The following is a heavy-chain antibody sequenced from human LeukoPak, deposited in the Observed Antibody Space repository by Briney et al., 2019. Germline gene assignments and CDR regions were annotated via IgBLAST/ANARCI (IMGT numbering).Heavy chain of an antibody. V-gene: IGHV3-53*01. D-gene: IGHD1-7*01. CDR3: ARGITGTNNWFDP. CDR2: IYSDGST. Sequence: GGSLRLSCAASGFIFSGDFMSWVRQAPGKGLEWVSVIYSDGSTYYADSVKGRFTISRDNSKNTLDLQMTGLRAEDTAVYYCARGITGTNNWFDPWGQGTLVTVSS. J-gene: IGHJ5*02. CDR1: GFIFSGDF.